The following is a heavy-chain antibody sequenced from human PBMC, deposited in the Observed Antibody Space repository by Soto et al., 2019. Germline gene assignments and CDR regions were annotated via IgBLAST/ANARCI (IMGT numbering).Heavy chain of an antibody. Sequence: LRLSCAASGFTFSSYGMHWVRQAPGKGLEWVAVISYDGSNKYYADSVKGRFTISRDNSKNTLYLQMNSLRAEDTAVYYCAKDLGACSGGSCYWNYYYGMDVWGQGTTVTVSS. J-gene: IGHJ6*02. CDR3: AKDLGACSGGSCYWNYYYGMDV. CDR2: ISYDGSNK. D-gene: IGHD2-15*01. V-gene: IGHV3-30*18. CDR1: GFTFSSYG.